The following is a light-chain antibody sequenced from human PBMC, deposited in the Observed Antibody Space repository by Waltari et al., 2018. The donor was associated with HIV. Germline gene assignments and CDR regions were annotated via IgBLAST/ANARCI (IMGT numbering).Light chain of an antibody. CDR3: AAWDASLSVWV. CDR1: SSNFGSNY. Sequence: QSVLTPPPSASGTPGQRVTISCSGSSSNFGSNYVYWYRQLPGTAPKLLIYRSNQRPSGVPDRFSGSKSGTSASLAISGLRSENEADYYCAAWDASLSVWVFGGGTKLTVL. V-gene: IGLV1-47*01. J-gene: IGLJ3*02. CDR2: RSN.